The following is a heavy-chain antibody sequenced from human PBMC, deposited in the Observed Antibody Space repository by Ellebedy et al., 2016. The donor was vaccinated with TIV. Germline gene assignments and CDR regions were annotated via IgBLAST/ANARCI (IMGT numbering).Heavy chain of an antibody. CDR3: ARLIGGTCQCAFDI. V-gene: IGHV3-7*01. D-gene: IGHD2-15*01. CDR2: INQDGGEK. J-gene: IGHJ3*02. Sequence: GESLKISCAASGFTISRHWMSWVRQGPGKGLGWVANINQDGGEKNYVDSVRGRFTISRDNAKNSLYLQINSLSAEDTAVYYCARLIGGTCQCAFDIWGQGTMVTVSS. CDR1: GFTISRHW.